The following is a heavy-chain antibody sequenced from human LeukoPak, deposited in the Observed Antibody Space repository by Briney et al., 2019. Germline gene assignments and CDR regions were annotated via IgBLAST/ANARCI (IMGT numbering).Heavy chain of an antibody. J-gene: IGHJ5*02. CDR3: ARATNMNWFDP. Sequence: PSETLSLTCTVPGHSISSGYYWGWIRQPPGKGLEWIGSIYHSGGTYYNSSLKSRVTISGDTSKNQFSLKLSSVTAADTAVYYCARATNMNWFDPWGQGTLVTVSS. CDR1: GHSISSGYY. D-gene: IGHD2/OR15-2a*01. CDR2: IYHSGGT. V-gene: IGHV4-38-2*02.